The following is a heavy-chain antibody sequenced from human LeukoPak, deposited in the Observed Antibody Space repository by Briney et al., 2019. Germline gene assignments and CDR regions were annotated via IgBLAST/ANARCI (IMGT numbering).Heavy chain of an antibody. J-gene: IGHJ2*01. D-gene: IGHD3-3*01. CDR3: ARRNFSYWYFDL. Sequence: SETLSLTCAVSGYSISSGYYWGWIRQPPGKGLEWIGAIFHSGSTYYNPSLKSRVTISVDTSKNQFSLKLSSVTAADTAVYYRARRNFSYWYFDLWGRGTLVIVSS. CDR1: GYSISSGYY. CDR2: IFHSGST. V-gene: IGHV4-38-2*01.